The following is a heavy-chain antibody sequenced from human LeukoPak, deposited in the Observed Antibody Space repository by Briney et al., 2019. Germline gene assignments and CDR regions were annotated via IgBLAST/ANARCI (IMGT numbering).Heavy chain of an antibody. Sequence: GRSLRLSCAASEFTFSTYAMNWVRQAPGKGLEWVAVISYDGSHKYYADSVKGRFTISRDNSKNTLYLQMNSLRAEDTAVYYCARDSEGDGYNFDTWGRGTLVTVSS. D-gene: IGHD5-24*01. V-gene: IGHV3-30-3*01. CDR2: ISYDGSHK. CDR3: ARDSEGDGYNFDT. CDR1: EFTFSTYA. J-gene: IGHJ5*02.